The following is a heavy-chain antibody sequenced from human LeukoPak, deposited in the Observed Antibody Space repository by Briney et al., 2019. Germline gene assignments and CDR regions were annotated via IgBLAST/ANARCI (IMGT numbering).Heavy chain of an antibody. CDR2: IKQDGSEK. CDR1: GLTFNSYW. J-gene: IGHJ5*02. D-gene: IGHD4-17*01. CDR3: AKAAYGDYVNWFDP. V-gene: IGHV3-7*03. Sequence: GGSLRLSCAASGLTFNSYWMSWVRQAPGKGLEWVANIKQDGSEKYYGDSVKGRFTISRDNAKNSLYLQMNSLRAEDTALYYCAKAAYGDYVNWFDPWGQGTLVTVSS.